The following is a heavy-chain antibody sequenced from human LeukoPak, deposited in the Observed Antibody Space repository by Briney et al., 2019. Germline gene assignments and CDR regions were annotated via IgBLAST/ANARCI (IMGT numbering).Heavy chain of an antibody. J-gene: IGHJ4*02. V-gene: IGHV3-23*01. Sequence: QPGGSLRLSCAASGFTFANYAMSWVRQAPGKGLEWVSSFSGRGGETHSTDSVKGRFTISRDNSKGKLYLQLSSLRAEDTAVYYCAKVPHYGGNSAYFDSWGQGTLVTVSS. CDR1: GFTFANYA. CDR3: AKVPHYGGNSAYFDS. CDR2: FSGRGGET. D-gene: IGHD4-23*01.